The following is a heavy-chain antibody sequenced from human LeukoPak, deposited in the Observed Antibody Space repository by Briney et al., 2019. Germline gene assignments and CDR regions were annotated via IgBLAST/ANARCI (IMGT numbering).Heavy chain of an antibody. CDR3: ARAMVRGVLPY. CDR2: VSNDGRSK. D-gene: IGHD3-10*01. CDR1: GFTFRVYA. V-gene: IGHV3-30*04. Sequence: GGSLRLSCSASGFTFRVYALHWLRQAPGKGLEWLAVVSNDGRSKHYADSVMGRFTISRDNSNNTLFLQMDSLRTEDTAHYFCARAMVRGVLPYWGQGTLVTVSS. J-gene: IGHJ4*02.